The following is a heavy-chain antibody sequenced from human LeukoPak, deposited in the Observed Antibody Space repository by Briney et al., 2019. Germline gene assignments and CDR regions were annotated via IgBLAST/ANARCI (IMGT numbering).Heavy chain of an antibody. CDR1: GFTFSSYA. Sequence: GGSLRPSCAASGFTFSSYAMSWVRQAPGKGLERVSAISGSGGSAYYADSVKGRFTISRDNSKNTLYLQMNSLRAEDTAVYYCAKVVSGINVDYWGQGTLVTVSS. J-gene: IGHJ4*02. V-gene: IGHV3-23*01. CDR2: ISGSGGSA. D-gene: IGHD5/OR15-5a*01. CDR3: AKVVSGINVDY.